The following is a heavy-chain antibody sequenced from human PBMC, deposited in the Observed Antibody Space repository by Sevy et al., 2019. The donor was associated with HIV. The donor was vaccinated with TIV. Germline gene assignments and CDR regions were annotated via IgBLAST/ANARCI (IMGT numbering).Heavy chain of an antibody. CDR3: ATHRRRDGYSYGAFDI. Sequence: GSLRLSCAASGFTFSNYALSWVRQAPGKGLEWVSAVSGSGGKTYSADSVKGRFTISRDTSNNTLFLHMNSLRAEDTAVYYCATHRRRDGYSYGAFDIWGQGTMVTVSS. CDR1: GFTFSNYA. D-gene: IGHD4-4*01. V-gene: IGHV3-23*01. J-gene: IGHJ3*02. CDR2: VSGSGGKT.